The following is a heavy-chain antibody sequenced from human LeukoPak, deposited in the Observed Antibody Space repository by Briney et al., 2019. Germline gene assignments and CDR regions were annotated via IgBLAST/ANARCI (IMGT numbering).Heavy chain of an antibody. CDR2: MFYSGNT. J-gene: IGHJ5*01. Sequence: SETLSLTCTVSGASITSYHWSWIRQPAGKGLEWIGRMFYSGNTDYNPSLKSRLTMSIDTSKNQFTLKLSSVTAADTAVYFCARDQEHCSGTSCYPYWYDSWGQGTLVTVSS. V-gene: IGHV4-4*07. CDR1: GASITSYH. CDR3: ARDQEHCSGTSCYPYWYDS. D-gene: IGHD2-2*01.